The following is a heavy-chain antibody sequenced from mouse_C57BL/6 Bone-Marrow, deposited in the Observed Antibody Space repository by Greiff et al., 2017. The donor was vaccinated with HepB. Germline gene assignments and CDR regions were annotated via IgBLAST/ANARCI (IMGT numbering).Heavy chain of an antibody. J-gene: IGHJ2*01. CDR2: IYPGSGST. V-gene: IGHV1-55*01. CDR3: ARFITTVVALDY. CDR1: GYTFTSYW. D-gene: IGHD1-1*01. Sequence: QVQLQQSGAELVKPGASVKMSCKASGYTFTSYWITWVKQRPGQGLEWIGDIYPGSGSTNYNEKFKSKATLTVDTSSSTAYMQLSSLTSEDSAVYYCARFITTVVALDYWGQGTTLTVSS.